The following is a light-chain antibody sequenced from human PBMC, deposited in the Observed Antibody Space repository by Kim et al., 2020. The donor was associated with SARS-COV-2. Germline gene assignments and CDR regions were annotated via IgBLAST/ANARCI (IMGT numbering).Light chain of an antibody. Sequence: SSELTQDPDVSVALGQTVRITCQGDSLRSYYASWYQQKPGQAPVLVIYGKNNRPSGIPVRFSGSSSGNTASLTITGAQAEDEADYYCNSRDSSGNHVVFGGGTQLTVL. CDR1: SLRSYY. J-gene: IGLJ2*01. CDR2: GKN. CDR3: NSRDSSGNHVV. V-gene: IGLV3-19*01.